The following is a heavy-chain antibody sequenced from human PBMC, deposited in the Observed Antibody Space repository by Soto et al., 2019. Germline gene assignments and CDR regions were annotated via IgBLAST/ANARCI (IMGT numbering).Heavy chain of an antibody. J-gene: IGHJ6*02. V-gene: IGHV1-69*05. D-gene: IGHD4-4*01. Sequence: QVQLVQSGAEVKKPGSSVKVSCKASGCTFSSYAISWVRQAPGQGLEWMGGIIPIFGTANYAQKFQGRVTITTDESTSTAYRELSSLRSEDTAVYYCARGSNWSGMDVWGQGTTVTVSS. CDR3: ARGSNWSGMDV. CDR2: IIPIFGTA. CDR1: GCTFSSYA.